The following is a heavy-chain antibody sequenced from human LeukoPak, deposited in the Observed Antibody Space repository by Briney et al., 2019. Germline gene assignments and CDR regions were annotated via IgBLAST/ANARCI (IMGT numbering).Heavy chain of an antibody. CDR3: ASLRERSYYARGFDY. CDR1: GGSISSYY. CDR2: IYTSGST. Sequence: PSETLSLTCTVSGGSISSYYWSWIRQPAGKGLEWIGRIYTSGSTNYNPSLKSRVTISVDTSKNQFSLKLSSVTAADTAVYYCASLRERSYYARGFDYWGQGTLVTVSS. D-gene: IGHD1-26*01. V-gene: IGHV4-4*07. J-gene: IGHJ4*02.